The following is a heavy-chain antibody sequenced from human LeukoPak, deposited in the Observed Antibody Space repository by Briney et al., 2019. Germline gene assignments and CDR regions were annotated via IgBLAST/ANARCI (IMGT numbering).Heavy chain of an antibody. CDR2: ISSSGSSI. D-gene: IGHD5-12*01. Sequence: GGSLRLSCAASGFTFSSYEMNWVRQAPGKGLEWVSAISSSGSSIYYADSVKGRFTISRDNSKNSLYLQMNSLRAEDTAVYYCARDLLLLDGRVATPYDAFD. CDR3: ARDLLLLDGRVATPYDAFD. V-gene: IGHV3-48*03. J-gene: IGHJ3*02. CDR1: GFTFSSYE.